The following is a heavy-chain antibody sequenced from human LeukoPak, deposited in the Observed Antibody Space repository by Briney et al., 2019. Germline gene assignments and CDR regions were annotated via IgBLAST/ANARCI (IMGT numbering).Heavy chain of an antibody. Sequence: PGGSLRLSCAASGFTFSSYGMHWVRQAPGKGLEWVAFIRYDGSNKYYADSVKGRFTISRDNSKNTLYLQMNSLRAEDTAVYYCARAEYQLLHATDYWGQGTLVTVSS. D-gene: IGHD2-2*01. J-gene: IGHJ4*02. V-gene: IGHV3-30*02. CDR2: IRYDGSNK. CDR3: ARAEYQLLHATDY. CDR1: GFTFSSYG.